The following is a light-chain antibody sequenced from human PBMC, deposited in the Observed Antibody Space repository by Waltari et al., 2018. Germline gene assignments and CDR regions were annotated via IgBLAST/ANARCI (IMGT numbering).Light chain of an antibody. CDR2: DVN. Sequence: QSALTQPASVSGSPGQSITISCTGTSSDVGGYNYVSWYQQHPGKAPKLIIFDVNNRPSGVSNRFSGSKSGNTASLTISGLQAEDEADYYCSAYISSSTLELFGGGTRLTVL. V-gene: IGLV2-14*03. CDR3: SAYISSSTLEL. J-gene: IGLJ2*01. CDR1: SSDVGGYNY.